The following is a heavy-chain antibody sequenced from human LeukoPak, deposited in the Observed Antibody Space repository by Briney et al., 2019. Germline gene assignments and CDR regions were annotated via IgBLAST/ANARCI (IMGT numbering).Heavy chain of an antibody. D-gene: IGHD1-26*01. CDR1: GFTFDDYV. Sequence: PGGSLRLSCAASGFTFDDYVMHWVRQAPGKGLEWVSLISGDGGSTYYADSVKGRFTISRDNSKNSLYLQMNSLRTEDTVLYYCAKGGIVGAITIDYWGQGTLVTVSS. CDR3: AKGGIVGAITIDY. J-gene: IGHJ4*02. CDR2: ISGDGGST. V-gene: IGHV3-43*02.